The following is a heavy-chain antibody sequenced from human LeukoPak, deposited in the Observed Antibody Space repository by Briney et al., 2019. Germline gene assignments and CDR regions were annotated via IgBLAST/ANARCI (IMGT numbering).Heavy chain of an antibody. Sequence: TLSLTCTVAGGSISSGGYYWSWIRQQGGEGLGGISYICCSGSTYYNPSLKSRVTISVDTSKNQFSLKLSSVTAADTAVYYCARGRVPAAIPYYYYGMDVWGKGTTVTVSS. D-gene: IGHD2-2*01. CDR3: ARGRVPAAIPYYYYGMDV. CDR1: GGSISSGGYY. CDR2: ICCSGST. V-gene: IGHV4-31*03. J-gene: IGHJ6*04.